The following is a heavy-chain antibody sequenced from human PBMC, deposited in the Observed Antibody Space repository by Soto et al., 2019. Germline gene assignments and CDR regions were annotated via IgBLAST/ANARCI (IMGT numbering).Heavy chain of an antibody. J-gene: IGHJ4*02. CDR2: ISWNSGSI. D-gene: IGHD6-13*01. CDR1: GFTFDDYA. Sequence: EVQLVESGGGLVQPGRSLRLSCAASGFTFDDYAMHWVRQAPGKGLEWVSGISWNSGSIGYADSVKGRFTISRDNAKNSLYLQMNSLRAEDTALYYCAKGDSSSWYINRFDCWGQGTLVTVSS. V-gene: IGHV3-9*01. CDR3: AKGDSSSWYINRFDC.